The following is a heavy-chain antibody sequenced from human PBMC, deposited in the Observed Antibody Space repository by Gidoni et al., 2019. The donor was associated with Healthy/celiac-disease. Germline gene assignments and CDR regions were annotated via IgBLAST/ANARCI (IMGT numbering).Heavy chain of an antibody. Sequence: QVQLVQSGAEVKKPGASVKVSCKASGYTFTSYGISWGRQAPGQGLEWMGWISAYNGNTNYAQKLQGRVTMTTDTSTSTAYMELRSLRSDDTAVYYCARDLPSYRDYDSSGYHTPTHDYWGQGTLVTVSS. D-gene: IGHD3-22*01. J-gene: IGHJ4*02. CDR1: GYTFTSYG. CDR2: ISAYNGNT. V-gene: IGHV1-18*01. CDR3: ARDLPSYRDYDSSGYHTPTHDY.